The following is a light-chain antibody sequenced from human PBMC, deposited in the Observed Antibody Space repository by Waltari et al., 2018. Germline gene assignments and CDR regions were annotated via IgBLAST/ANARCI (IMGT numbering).Light chain of an antibody. J-gene: IGLJ2*01. V-gene: IGLV2-14*01. CDR3: SSYTSSSPVV. Sequence: QSALTQPASVSGSPGQSITISCTGTSSDVGGYNYASWYQQHPGKAPKLMLYEVSNRPAGVSNRFSGSKSGNTASLTISGLQAEDEADYYCSSYTSSSPVVFGGGTKLTVL. CDR1: SSDVGGYNY. CDR2: EVS.